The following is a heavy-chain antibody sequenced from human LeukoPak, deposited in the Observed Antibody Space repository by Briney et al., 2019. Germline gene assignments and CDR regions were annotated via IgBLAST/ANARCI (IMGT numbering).Heavy chain of an antibody. CDR3: AKDQSSAAVYYFDY. D-gene: IGHD6-13*01. Sequence: GGSLRLSCAASGFTFSSYGMQWVRQAPGKGLEWVAVIWYDGSNKYYADSVKGRFTISRDNSKNTLYLQMNSLRAEDTAVYYCAKDQSSAAVYYFDYWGQGTLVTVSS. V-gene: IGHV3-33*06. CDR1: GFTFSSYG. J-gene: IGHJ4*02. CDR2: IWYDGSNK.